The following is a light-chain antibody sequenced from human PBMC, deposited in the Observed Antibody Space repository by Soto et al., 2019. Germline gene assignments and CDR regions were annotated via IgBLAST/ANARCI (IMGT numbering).Light chain of an antibody. J-gene: IGKJ1*01. Sequence: DIQVTQSPSSRSGAAVDTVTVTFRTSQIISGRLSWYQQIPGKAPKLLIYASSRFQSGVRSRVSASGSAAEFTLTISSLHPDDFASSCCQQSYSRVTFGQGTKVDIK. V-gene: IGKV1-39*01. CDR3: QQSYSRVT. CDR1: QIISGR. CDR2: ASS.